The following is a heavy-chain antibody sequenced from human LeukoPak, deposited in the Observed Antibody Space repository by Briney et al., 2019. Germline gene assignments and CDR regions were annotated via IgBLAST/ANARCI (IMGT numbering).Heavy chain of an antibody. V-gene: IGHV4-4*07. CDR1: GGSISSYY. Sequence: SETLSLTCTVSGGSISSYYWSWIRQPAGKGLEWIGRIYTSGSTNYNPSLKSRVTISVDTSKNQFSLKLSSVTAADTAVYYCARDPADIVVVPAAINGRNWGQGTLVTVSS. J-gene: IGHJ4*02. CDR2: IYTSGST. CDR3: ARDPADIVVVPAAINGRN. D-gene: IGHD2-2*02.